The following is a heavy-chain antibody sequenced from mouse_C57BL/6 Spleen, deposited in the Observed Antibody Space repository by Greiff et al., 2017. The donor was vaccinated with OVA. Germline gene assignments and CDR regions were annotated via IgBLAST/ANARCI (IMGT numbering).Heavy chain of an antibody. CDR1: GYTFTSYW. V-gene: IGHV1-69*01. D-gene: IGHD1-1*01. J-gene: IGHJ4*01. CDR2: IDPSDSYT. Sequence: VQLQQPGAELVMPGASVKLSCKASGYTFTSYWMHWVKQRPGQGLEWIGEIDPSDSYTNYKQKFKGKSTLTVDKSSSTAYMQLSSLTSEDSAVYYCARGRPVVADYYAMDYWGQGTSVTVSS. CDR3: ARGRPVVADYYAMDY.